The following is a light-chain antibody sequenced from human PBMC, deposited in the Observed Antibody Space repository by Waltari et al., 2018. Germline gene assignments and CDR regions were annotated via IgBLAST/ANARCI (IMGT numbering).Light chain of an antibody. CDR1: SSNIGNNS. J-gene: IGLJ2*01. CDR2: DNN. Sequence: QSVLTQPPSVSAAPGQKVTISCSGSSSNIGNNSLTRYPQLPGPAPKLLIYDNNKRPSGIPDRFSGSKSGTSATLGITGLQTGDEADYYCGTWDSSLSGYVVFGGGTKLTVL. CDR3: GTWDSSLSGYVV. V-gene: IGLV1-51*01.